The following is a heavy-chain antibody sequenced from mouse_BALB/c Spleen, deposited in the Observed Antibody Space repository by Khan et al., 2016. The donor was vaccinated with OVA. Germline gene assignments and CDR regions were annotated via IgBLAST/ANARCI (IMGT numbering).Heavy chain of an antibody. V-gene: IGHV9-3-1*01. Sequence: QIQLVQSGPELKKPGETVKISCKASGYTFTNFGMNWVKQAPGKGLEWMGWINTYTGETTYADDFKGRFAFSLETSATAAYLQINNLKNEDTATYFCARPPYFSDTMAEWGQGTSVTVSS. J-gene: IGHJ4*01. CDR1: GYTFTNFG. D-gene: IGHD2-10*01. CDR3: ARPPYFSDTMAE. CDR2: INTYTGET.